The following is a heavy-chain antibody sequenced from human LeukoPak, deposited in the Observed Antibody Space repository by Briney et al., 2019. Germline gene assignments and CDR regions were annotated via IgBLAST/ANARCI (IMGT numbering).Heavy chain of an antibody. V-gene: IGHV3-33*02. Sequence: PGGSLRLSCAASGFTLRGFGAHWVRRAPGKGLEWLAGIWNDGINKYYADSAKGRFTISRDNVMNTVSLHMDSLGVEDTAVYYCATGVWFATHWGQGTLVTVSS. D-gene: IGHD3-10*01. CDR3: ATGVWFATH. J-gene: IGHJ4*02. CDR2: IWNDGINK. CDR1: GFTLRGFG.